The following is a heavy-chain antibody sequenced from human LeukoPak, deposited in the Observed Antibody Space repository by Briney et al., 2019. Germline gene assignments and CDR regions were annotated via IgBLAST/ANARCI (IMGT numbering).Heavy chain of an antibody. J-gene: IGHJ3*02. CDR1: GGSISSGGYY. D-gene: IGHD5-18*01. V-gene: IGHV4-31*03. CDR3: VRGGQGDGHSADEGFDI. Sequence: SETLSLTCTVSGGSISSGGYYWSWIRQHPGKGLEWIGYIYYSGSTYYNPSLKSRVTISVDTSKNQFSLKLSSVTAADTAVYYCVRGGQGDGHSADEGFDIWGQGTMVIVS. CDR2: IYYSGST.